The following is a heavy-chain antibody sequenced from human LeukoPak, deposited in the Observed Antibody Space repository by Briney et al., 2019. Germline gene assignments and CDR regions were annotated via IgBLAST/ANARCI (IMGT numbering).Heavy chain of an antibody. CDR2: IYTSGST. J-gene: IGHJ5*02. CDR1: GGPISSGSYY. D-gene: IGHD3-3*01. V-gene: IGHV4-61*02. Sequence: PSQTLSLTCTVSGGPISSGSYYWSWIRQPAGKGLEWIGRIYTSGSTNYNPSLKSRVTISVDTSKNQFSLKLSSVTAADTAVYYCARGFYDFWSGYLNWFDPWGQGTLVTVSS. CDR3: ARGFYDFWSGYLNWFDP.